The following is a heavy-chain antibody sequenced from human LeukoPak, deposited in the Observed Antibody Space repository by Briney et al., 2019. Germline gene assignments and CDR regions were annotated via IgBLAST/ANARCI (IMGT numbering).Heavy chain of an antibody. V-gene: IGHV3-33*01. J-gene: IGHJ4*02. CDR1: GFTFTSYG. D-gene: IGHD4/OR15-4a*01. CDR2: VYSDGSNK. Sequence: GPSLRLSCAASGFTFTSYGLHWVRRPPGKGLEWVAVVYSDGSNKYYADSVRGRFTISRDNSKNTASLQMNSLRAEDTAMYYCARDWAGGASGFVDYWGQGTPVMVSS. CDR3: ARDWAGGASGFVDY.